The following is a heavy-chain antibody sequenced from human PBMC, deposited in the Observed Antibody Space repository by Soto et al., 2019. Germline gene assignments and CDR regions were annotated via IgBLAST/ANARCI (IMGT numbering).Heavy chain of an antibody. CDR1: CFTFSKAW. D-gene: IGHD4-17*01. J-gene: IGHJ5*02. Sequence: GGAPGLSCSAPCFTFSKAWVNWGRPGPGKGLEWVGRIKSKTDGGTTDYAAPVKGRFTISRDDSKNTLYLQMNSLKTEDTAVYYCARGLTVLTLDPWGQGIPVTVSS. CDR3: ARGLTVLTLDP. V-gene: IGHV3-15*07. CDR2: IKSKTDGGTT.